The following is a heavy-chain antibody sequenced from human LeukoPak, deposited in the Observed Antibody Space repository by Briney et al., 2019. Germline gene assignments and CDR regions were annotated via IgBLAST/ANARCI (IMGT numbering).Heavy chain of an antibody. D-gene: IGHD1-14*01. CDR2: IYSGGST. V-gene: IGHV3-53*01. CDR1: RFTVSSNY. Sequence: GGSLRLSCAASRFTVSSNYMSWVRQAPGKGLEWVSVIYSGGSTYYADSVKGRFTISRDNSKNTLYLQMNSLRAEDTAVYYCAKGYRYNWNHGLDYWGQGTLVTVSS. CDR3: AKGYRYNWNHGLDY. J-gene: IGHJ4*02.